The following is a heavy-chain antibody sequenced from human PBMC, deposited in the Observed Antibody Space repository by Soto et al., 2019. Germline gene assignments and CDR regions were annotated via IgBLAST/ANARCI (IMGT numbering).Heavy chain of an antibody. V-gene: IGHV1-69*02. CDR2: IIPILGIA. J-gene: IGHJ3*02. CDR3: ASRVQLWVADAFDI. Sequence: QVQLVQSGAEVKKPGSSVKVSCKASGGTFSSYTISWVRQAPGQGLEWMGRIIPILGIANYAQKFQGRVTITADKSTSTAYMEQSSLRSEDTAVYYCASRVQLWVADAFDIWGQGTMVTVSS. CDR1: GGTFSSYT. D-gene: IGHD5-18*01.